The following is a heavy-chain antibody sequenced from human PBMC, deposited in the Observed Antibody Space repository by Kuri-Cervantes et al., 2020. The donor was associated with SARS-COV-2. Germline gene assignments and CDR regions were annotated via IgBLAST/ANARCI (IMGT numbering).Heavy chain of an antibody. J-gene: IGHJ3*02. CDR1: GYTFTTSD. CDR3: ARGPHNAFDI. Sequence: ASVKVSCKASGYTFTTSDINWVRQATGQGLEWIGWINPDTGNAGYAQKFQGRVTITTDESTSTAYMELSSLRSEDTAVYYCARGPHNAFDIWGQGTMVTVSS. V-gene: IGHV1-8*03. CDR2: INPDTGNA.